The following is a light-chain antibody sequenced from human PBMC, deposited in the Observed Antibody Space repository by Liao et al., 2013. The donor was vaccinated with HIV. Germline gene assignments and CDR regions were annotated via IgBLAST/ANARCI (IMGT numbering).Light chain of an antibody. CDR1: KLGDKY. Sequence: SYELTQPPSVSVSPGQTASITCFGDKLGDKYGCWYQQKPGQSPVLVIYQDSKRPSGIPERFSGSNSGNTATLTISGTQAMDEADYYCQAWDSTAFYVFGTGTKVTVL. CDR2: QDS. V-gene: IGLV3-1*01. J-gene: IGLJ1*01. CDR3: QAWDSTAFYV.